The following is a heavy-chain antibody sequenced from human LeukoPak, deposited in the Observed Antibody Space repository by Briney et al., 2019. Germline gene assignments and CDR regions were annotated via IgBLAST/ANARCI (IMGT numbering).Heavy chain of an antibody. CDR1: GFTFSRYW. J-gene: IGHJ4*02. V-gene: IGHV3-21*01. CDR3: ARTGGSGIGTFDY. D-gene: IGHD3-10*01. CDR2: ISSSSSYI. Sequence: GGSLRLSCAASGFTFSRYWMSWVRQAPGKGLEWVSSISSSSSYIYYADSVKGRFTISRDNAKNSLYLQMNSLRAEDTAVYYCARTGGSGIGTFDYWGQGTLVTVSS.